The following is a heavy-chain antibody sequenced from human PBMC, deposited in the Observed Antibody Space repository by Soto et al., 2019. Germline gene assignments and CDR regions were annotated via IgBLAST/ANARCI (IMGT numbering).Heavy chain of an antibody. V-gene: IGHV4-59*01. Sequence: QVQLQESGPGLVKPSETLSLTCTVSGGSISSYYWSWIRQPPGKGLESIGYIYYSASTNYIPSLTSRVTISVDTSKNQCSLKRSSVTAADTAVYYSARDITYGGYDGDNWFDHWGRRTLGTVSS. CDR1: GGSISSYY. D-gene: IGHD5-12*01. CDR2: IYYSAST. J-gene: IGHJ5*02. CDR3: ARDITYGGYDGDNWFDH.